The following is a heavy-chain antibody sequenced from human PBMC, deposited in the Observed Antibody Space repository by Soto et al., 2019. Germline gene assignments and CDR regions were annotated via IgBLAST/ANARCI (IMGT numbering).Heavy chain of an antibody. J-gene: IGHJ4*02. D-gene: IGHD1-26*01. V-gene: IGHV3-23*01. Sequence: PGGSLRLSCAASGFTFSSYAMSWVRQAPGKGLEWVSAISGSGGSTYYADSVKGQFTISRDNSKNTLYLQMNSLRAEDTAVYYCAKGDRIGSYFKFDYWGQGTLVTVSS. CDR3: AKGDRIGSYFKFDY. CDR2: ISGSGGST. CDR1: GFTFSSYA.